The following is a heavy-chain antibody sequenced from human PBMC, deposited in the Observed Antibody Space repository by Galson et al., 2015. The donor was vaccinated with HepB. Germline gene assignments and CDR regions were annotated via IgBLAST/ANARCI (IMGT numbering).Heavy chain of an antibody. V-gene: IGHV3-74*01. CDR2: INFDGTRT. Sequence: SLRLSCAASGFTFYTYWMHWVRQAPGKGLVWVSRINFDGTRTNYADFVKGRFTISRDNTKNTLSLQMNSLREEDTAVYYCASNFDILNWGQGTHVTVSS. J-gene: IGHJ4*02. CDR3: ASNFDILN. CDR1: GFTFYTYW. D-gene: IGHD3-9*01.